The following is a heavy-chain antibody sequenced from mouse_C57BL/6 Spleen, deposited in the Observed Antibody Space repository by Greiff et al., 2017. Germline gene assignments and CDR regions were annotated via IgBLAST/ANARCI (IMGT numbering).Heavy chain of an antibody. D-gene: IGHD1-1*01. CDR3: TIEGFYFYGSSPWFAY. V-gene: IGHV5-9-1*02. CDR2: ISSGGDYI. J-gene: IGHJ3*01. Sequence: EVKLVESGEGLVKPGGSLKLSCAASGFTFSSYAMSWVRQTPEKRLEWVAYISSGGDYIYYADTVKCRFTISRDNARNTLYLQMSSLKSEDTAMYYCTIEGFYFYGSSPWFAYWGQGTLVTVSA. CDR1: GFTFSSYA.